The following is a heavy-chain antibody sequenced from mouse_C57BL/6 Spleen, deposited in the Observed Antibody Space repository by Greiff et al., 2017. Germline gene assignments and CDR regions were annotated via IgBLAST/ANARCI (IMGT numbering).Heavy chain of an antibody. J-gene: IGHJ1*03. CDR2: INSDGGST. Sequence: DVKLVESGGGLVQPGESLKLSCESNDYEFPSHDMSWVRKTPEKRLELVAAINSDGGSTYYPDTMERRFIISRDNTKKTLYLQMSSLRSEDTALXYCARHGDYGSSYGCFDVWGTGTPVTVSA. V-gene: IGHV5-2*01. D-gene: IGHD1-1*01. CDR3: ARHGDYGSSYGCFDV. CDR1: DYEFPSHD.